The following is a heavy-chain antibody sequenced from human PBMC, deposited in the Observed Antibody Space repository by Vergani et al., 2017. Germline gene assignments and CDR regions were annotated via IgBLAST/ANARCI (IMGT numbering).Heavy chain of an antibody. D-gene: IGHD6-19*01. CDR1: GFTFSSYA. J-gene: IGHJ3*02. CDR3: ARGPFSSGWSYDAFDI. V-gene: IGHV3-7*01. Sequence: EVQLLESGGGLVQPGGSLRLSCAASGFTFSSYAMSWVRQAPGKGLEWVANIKQDGSEKYYVDSVKGRFTISRDKAKNSLYLQMNSLRAEDTAVYYCARGPFSSGWSYDAFDIWGQGTMVTVSS. CDR2: IKQDGSEK.